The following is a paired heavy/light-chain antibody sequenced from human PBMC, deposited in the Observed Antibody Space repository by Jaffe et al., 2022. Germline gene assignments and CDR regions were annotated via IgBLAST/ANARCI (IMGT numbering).Light chain of an antibody. J-gene: IGKJ2*01. V-gene: IGKV1-33*01. CDR3: QQYDNLPHYT. CDR2: DAS. CDR1: QDISNY. Sequence: DIQMTQSPSSLSASVGDRVTITCQASQDISNYLNWYQQKPGKAPKLLIYDASNLETGVPSRFSGSGSGTDFTFTISSLQPEDIATYYCQQYDNLPHYTFGQGTKLEIK.
Heavy chain of an antibody. D-gene: IGHD5-12*01. V-gene: IGHV1-69*05. CDR2: IIPIFGTA. CDR3: ASTGVGGYDSGGWFDP. J-gene: IGHJ5*02. CDR1: GGTFSSYA. Sequence: QVQLVQSGAEVKKPGSSVKVSCKASGGTFSSYAISWVRQAPGQGLEWMGGIIPIFGTANYAQKFQGRVTITTDESTSTAYMELSSLRSEDTAVYYCASTGVGGYDSGGWFDPWGQGTLVTVSS.